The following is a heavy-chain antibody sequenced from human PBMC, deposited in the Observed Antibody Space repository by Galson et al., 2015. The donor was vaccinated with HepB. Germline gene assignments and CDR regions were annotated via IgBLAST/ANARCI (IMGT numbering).Heavy chain of an antibody. J-gene: IGHJ4*02. Sequence: SLRLSCAASGFTVSSNYMSWVRQAPGKGLEWVSVIYSGGSTYYADSVKGRSTISRDNSKNTLYLQMNSLRAEDTAVYYCARDGGSGWYGGRDYWGQGTLVTVSS. CDR3: ARDGGSGWYGGRDY. CDR2: IYSGGST. CDR1: GFTVSSNY. V-gene: IGHV3-66*01. D-gene: IGHD6-19*01.